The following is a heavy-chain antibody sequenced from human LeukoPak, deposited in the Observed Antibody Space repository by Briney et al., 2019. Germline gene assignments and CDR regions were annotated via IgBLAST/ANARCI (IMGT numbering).Heavy chain of an antibody. CDR2: ISSSSSYI. D-gene: IGHD6-13*01. CDR3: VGGQQLGFDY. Sequence: PGGSLRLSCAASGFTFSSYSMNWVRQAPGKWLEWVSSISSSSSYISYAGSVMGRFTISRDNAKNSLYLQMNSLRAEDTAVYYCVGGQQLGFDYWGQGTLVTVSS. V-gene: IGHV3-21*01. CDR1: GFTFSSYS. J-gene: IGHJ4*02.